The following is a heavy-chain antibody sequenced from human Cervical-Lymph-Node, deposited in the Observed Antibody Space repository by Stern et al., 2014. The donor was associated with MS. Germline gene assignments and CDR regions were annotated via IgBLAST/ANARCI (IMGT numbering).Heavy chain of an antibody. CDR3: ARAWYYYDSSAARGAFDI. CDR2: IYYSGST. J-gene: IGHJ3*02. Sequence: QLQLQESGPGLVKPSQTLSLTCTVSGGSISSGGYYWSWIRQHPGKGLEGIGYIYYSGSTYYNPSLKSRVTISVDTSKNQFSLKLSSVTAADTAVYYCARAWYYYDSSAARGAFDIWGQGTMVTVSS. D-gene: IGHD3-22*01. CDR1: GGSISSGGYY. V-gene: IGHV4-31*03.